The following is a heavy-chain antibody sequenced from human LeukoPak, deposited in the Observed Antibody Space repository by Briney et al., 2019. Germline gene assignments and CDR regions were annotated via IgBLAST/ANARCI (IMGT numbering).Heavy chain of an antibody. CDR2: ISGSTI. Sequence: ETLSLTCTVSGGSISSSSDYWGWIRQPPGKGLEWVSYISGSTISYADSVKGRFTISRDNAKNSLYLQMNSLRDEDTAVYFCARRFDSWGQGTLVTVSS. V-gene: IGHV3-48*02. CDR1: GGSISSSS. J-gene: IGHJ4*02. CDR3: ARRFDS.